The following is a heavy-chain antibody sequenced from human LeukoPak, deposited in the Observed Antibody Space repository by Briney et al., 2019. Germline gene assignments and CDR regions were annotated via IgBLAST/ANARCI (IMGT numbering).Heavy chain of an antibody. J-gene: IGHJ5*02. Sequence: PSETLSLTCAVYGGSFSGYYWSWIRQPPGKGPEWIGEINHSGSTNYNPSLKSRVTISVDTSKNQFSLKLSSVTAADTAVYYCARGEGDIVVVPAALGFDPWGQGTPVTVSS. D-gene: IGHD2-2*01. CDR1: GGSFSGYY. CDR2: INHSGST. V-gene: IGHV4-34*01. CDR3: ARGEGDIVVVPAALGFDP.